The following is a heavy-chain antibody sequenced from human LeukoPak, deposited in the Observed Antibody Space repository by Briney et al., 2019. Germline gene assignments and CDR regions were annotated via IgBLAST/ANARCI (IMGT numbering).Heavy chain of an antibody. V-gene: IGHV1-69*04. CDR3: SGSGTYAFDI. CDR2: IIPILGKA. Sequence: SVKVSCKASGGTFSSYAISWVRQAPGQGLEWMGRIIPILGKANYAQKFQGRVTITADKSTSTAYMELSSLRSEDTAVYYCSGSGTYAFDIWGQGTMVTVSS. D-gene: IGHD3-3*01. J-gene: IGHJ3*02. CDR1: GGTFSSYA.